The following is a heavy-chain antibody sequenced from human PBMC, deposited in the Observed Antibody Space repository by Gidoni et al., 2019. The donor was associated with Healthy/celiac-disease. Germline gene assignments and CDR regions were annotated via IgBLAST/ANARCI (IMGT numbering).Heavy chain of an antibody. J-gene: IGHJ3*02. CDR1: GFTFSSSR. CDR2: IWYDGSNK. D-gene: IGHD1-26*01. V-gene: IGHV3-33*01. CDR3: ARDRQTGELPWGDAFDI. Sequence: QVQLVESGGGVVQPGRSLSLSCAASGFTFSSSRMPWVRQGPGKGLEWVAVIWYDGSNKYYADSVKGRFTISRDNSKNTLYLQMNSLRAEDTAVYYCARDRQTGELPWGDAFDIWGQGTMVTVSS.